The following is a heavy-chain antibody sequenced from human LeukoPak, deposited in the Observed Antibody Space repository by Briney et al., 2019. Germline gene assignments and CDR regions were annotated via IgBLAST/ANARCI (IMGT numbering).Heavy chain of an antibody. J-gene: IGHJ4*02. Sequence: ESGSTLVKPTQTLTLTCTFSGFSLRTSGVGVGWIRQPPGKALEWLALIYWDDDKRYSPSLKSRLTITKDTSKNQVVLTMTNMDPVDTATYYCAHSGLITTVWLYMFDYWGQGTLVTVSS. CDR3: AHSGLITTVWLYMFDY. D-gene: IGHD4-17*01. V-gene: IGHV2-5*02. CDR1: GFSLRTSGVG. CDR2: IYWDDDK.